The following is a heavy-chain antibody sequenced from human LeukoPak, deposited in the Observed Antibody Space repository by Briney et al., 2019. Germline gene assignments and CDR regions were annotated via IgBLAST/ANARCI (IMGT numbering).Heavy chain of an antibody. V-gene: IGHV3-74*01. CDR2: INSDGSSI. CDR3: AIRRYLAGFDY. CDR1: GFTFSGYW. J-gene: IGHJ4*02. Sequence: GGSLRLSCAASGFTFSGYWMHWVRQAPGKGLVWFSRINSDGSSISYADSVKGRFTISRDNAKNTLYLQMNSLRAEDTAVYYCAIRRYLAGFDYWGQGTLVTVSS. D-gene: IGHD3-16*02.